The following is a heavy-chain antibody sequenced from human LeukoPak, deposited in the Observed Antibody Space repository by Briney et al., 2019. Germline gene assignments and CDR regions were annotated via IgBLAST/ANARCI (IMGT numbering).Heavy chain of an antibody. V-gene: IGHV1-2*02. Sequence: ASVKVSCKASGYTFTGYYMHWVRQAPGQGLEWIGWINPNSGCTNYAQKFQGRVTMTRDTSISTSYMELSRLRSDDTAVYYCARARYCSSTSCYPGDIWGQGTMVTVSS. CDR2: INPNSGCT. CDR3: ARARYCSSTSCYPGDI. D-gene: IGHD2-2*01. J-gene: IGHJ3*02. CDR1: GYTFTGYY.